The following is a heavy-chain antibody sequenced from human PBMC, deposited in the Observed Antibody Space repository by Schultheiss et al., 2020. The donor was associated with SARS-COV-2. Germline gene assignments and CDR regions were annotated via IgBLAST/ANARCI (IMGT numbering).Heavy chain of an antibody. D-gene: IGHD1-26*01. CDR3: ARILGGSYYYYGMDV. CDR2: IYWNDDK. J-gene: IGHJ6*02. V-gene: IGHV2-5*08. Sequence: SGPTLVKPTQTLTLTCTFSGFSLSTSGMCVSWIRQPPGKALEWLALIYWNDDKRYSPSLKSRLTITKDTSKNQVVLTMTNMDPVDTATYYCARILGGSYYYYGMDVWGQGTTVTVSS. CDR1: GFSLSTSGMC.